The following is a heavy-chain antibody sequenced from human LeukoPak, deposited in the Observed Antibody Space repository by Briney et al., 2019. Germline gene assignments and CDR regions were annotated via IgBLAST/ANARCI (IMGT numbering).Heavy chain of an antibody. J-gene: IGHJ4*02. Sequence: GESLKISCKGSGYSFTTYWIGWVRQMPGKRLECLGVIYPGDSDTRYSPSFQGQVTISADKSISTAYLQWSSLKASDTAIYYCTRTGNDQYYFDYWGQGTLVTVSS. CDR1: GYSFTTYW. V-gene: IGHV5-51*01. D-gene: IGHD2-2*01. CDR2: IYPGDSDT. CDR3: TRTGNDQYYFDY.